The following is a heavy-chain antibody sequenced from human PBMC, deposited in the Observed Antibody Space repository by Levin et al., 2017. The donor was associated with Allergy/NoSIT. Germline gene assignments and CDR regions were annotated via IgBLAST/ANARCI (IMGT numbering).Heavy chain of an antibody. CDR1: GFTFGDYA. J-gene: IGHJ6*04. V-gene: IGHV3-49*04. CDR2: IRSKADGGTT. D-gene: IGHD3-10*01. CDR3: STGAV. Sequence: TGGSLRLSCTTSGFTFGDYAMSWVRQAPGKGLEWVGIIRSKADGGTTEYAASVKGRFTISRDDSKRIAHLQMNSMKTEDTAVYYCSTGAVWGKGTTVTVSS.